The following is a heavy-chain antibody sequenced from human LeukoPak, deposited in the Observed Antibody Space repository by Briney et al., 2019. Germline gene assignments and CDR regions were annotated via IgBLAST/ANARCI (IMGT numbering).Heavy chain of an antibody. CDR3: ARDANSAFDI. CDR2: IYYSGST. Sequence: SETLSLTCTVSGGSISSYYWSWIRQPPGKGLEWIGYIYYSGSTYYNLSLKSRVTISVDTSKNQFSLKLSSVTAADTAVYYCARDANSAFDIWGQGTMVTVSS. V-gene: IGHV4-59*06. D-gene: IGHD1-7*01. CDR1: GGSISSYY. J-gene: IGHJ3*02.